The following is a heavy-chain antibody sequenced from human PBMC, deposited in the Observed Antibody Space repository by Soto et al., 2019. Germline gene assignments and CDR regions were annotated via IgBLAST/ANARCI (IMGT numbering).Heavy chain of an antibody. D-gene: IGHD3-10*01. CDR1: GYTFTSYY. V-gene: IGHV1-46*01. CDR3: ARDGGRLLWFGELFNGPPYYDYYGMDV. CDR2: INPSGGST. Sequence: ASVKVSCKASGYTFTSYYMHWVRQAPGQGLEWMGIINPSGGSTSYAQKFQGRVTMTRDTSTSTVYMELSSLRSEDTAVYYCARDGGRLLWFGELFNGPPYYDYYGMDVWGQGTTVTVSS. J-gene: IGHJ6*02.